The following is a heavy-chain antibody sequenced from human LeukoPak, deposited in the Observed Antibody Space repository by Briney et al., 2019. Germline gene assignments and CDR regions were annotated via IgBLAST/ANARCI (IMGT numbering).Heavy chain of an antibody. Sequence: GGSLRLSCAASGFTFSDYYMSWIRQTPRKGLEWVSYISSSGSTIYYADSVKGRFTISRDNAKNTLYLQMNSLRAEDTAVYYCARRVVVPAAPYYFDYWGQGTLVTVSS. J-gene: IGHJ4*02. CDR1: GFTFSDYY. V-gene: IGHV3-11*04. CDR3: ARRVVVPAAPYYFDY. D-gene: IGHD2-2*01. CDR2: ISSSGSTI.